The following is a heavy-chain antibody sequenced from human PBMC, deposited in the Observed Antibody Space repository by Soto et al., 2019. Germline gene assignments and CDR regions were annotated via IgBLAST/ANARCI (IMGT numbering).Heavy chain of an antibody. J-gene: IGHJ6*02. Sequence: VQLVESGGGLVQPGGSLRLSCAASGFTFSSDWMNWVRQSPGKGLEWVSRIISGGSRVSYADSVKGRFTITRDNAKNTLYLEMHSLTADDTAVYYCARERTSKGGMDIWGQGTTVTVSS. CDR3: ARERTSKGGMDI. V-gene: IGHV3-74*01. CDR2: IISGGSRV. CDR1: GFTFSSDW.